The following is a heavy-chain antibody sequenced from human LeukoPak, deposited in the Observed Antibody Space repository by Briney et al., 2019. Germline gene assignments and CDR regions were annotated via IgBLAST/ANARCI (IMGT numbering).Heavy chain of an antibody. V-gene: IGHV3-72*01. J-gene: IGHJ6*02. CDR3: TRGGTSSVAYYYHMDV. CDR1: GFTFSGRY. D-gene: IGHD1-26*01. CDR2: SRDRANGYTP. Sequence: GGSLRLSCTASGFTFSGRYMDWVRQAPGKGLEWVGRSRDRANGYTPGYAASVRGRFTISRDDSETSMYLQMNSLKTEDSAVYYCTRGGTSSVAYYYHMDVWGQGTTVTVSS.